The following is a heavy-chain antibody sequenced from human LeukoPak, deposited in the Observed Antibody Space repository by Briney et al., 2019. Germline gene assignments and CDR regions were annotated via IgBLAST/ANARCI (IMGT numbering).Heavy chain of an antibody. CDR1: GFTFSNSA. V-gene: IGHV3-23*01. Sequence: GGSLRLFCAASGFTFSNSAMSWVRQAPGKGLEWVSTLSGSGITTYYADSVKGRFTISRDNSKNTLYLQMNSLRAEDTAVYYCAKGIYSSGWSYFDYWGHGTLVTVSS. D-gene: IGHD6-19*01. CDR2: LSGSGITT. J-gene: IGHJ4*01. CDR3: AKGIYSSGWSYFDY.